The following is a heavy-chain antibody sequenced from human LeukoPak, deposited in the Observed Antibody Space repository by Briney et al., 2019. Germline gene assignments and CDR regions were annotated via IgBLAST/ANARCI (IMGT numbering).Heavy chain of an antibody. CDR1: GFSFSTNW. Sequence: GGALILSCAASGFSFSTNWMCWVRQAPGKGLEWVANIKEDGSEMYYVDSVKGRFTISRDNTKNSLYLQINSLRVEDTAVYYCVFFSRGRGIDYWGQGTLVTVS. V-gene: IGHV3-7*02. CDR2: IKEDGSEM. CDR3: VFFSRGRGIDY. J-gene: IGHJ4*02. D-gene: IGHD3-10*01.